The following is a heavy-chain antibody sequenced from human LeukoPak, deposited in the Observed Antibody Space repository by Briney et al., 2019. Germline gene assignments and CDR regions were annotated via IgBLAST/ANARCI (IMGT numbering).Heavy chain of an antibody. CDR3: AKDIGSGSPPTGFDP. CDR2: ISYDGSNK. J-gene: IGHJ5*02. V-gene: IGHV3-30*18. CDR1: GFTFSSYG. Sequence: GGSLRLSCAASGFTFSSYGMHWVRQAPGKGLEWVAVISYDGSNKYYADSVKGRFTISRDNSKNTLYLQMNSLRAEDTAVYYCAKDIGSGSPPTGFDPWGQGTLVTVSS. D-gene: IGHD3-10*01.